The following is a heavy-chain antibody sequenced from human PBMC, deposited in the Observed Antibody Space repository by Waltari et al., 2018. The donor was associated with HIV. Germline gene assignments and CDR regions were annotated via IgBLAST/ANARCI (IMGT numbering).Heavy chain of an antibody. J-gene: IGHJ4*02. V-gene: IGHV1-2*02. CDR1: GYTFSAYY. D-gene: IGHD3-3*01. Sequence: QSGAEVKRPGASVRVFCETSGYTFSAYYISWVRCAPGQGLEWMGWLDPKNGNTAYAAEFQGRVTMSRDSLKSTAYLQLNNLREDDTAIYFCARDRYDLAANYFWFSAWSDFWGQGTPVTVSS. CDR3: ARDRYDLAANYFWFSAWSDF. CDR2: LDPKNGNT.